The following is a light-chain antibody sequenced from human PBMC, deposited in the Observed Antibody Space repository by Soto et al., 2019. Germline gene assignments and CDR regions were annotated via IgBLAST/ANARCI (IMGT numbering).Light chain of an antibody. CDR2: GAS. CDR1: EGVSSN. V-gene: IGKV3-15*01. J-gene: IGKJ1*01. Sequence: EIVMTQSPVTLSMSPGERATLSCRAGEGVSSNLAWYQQKPGQAPRLLIYGASTRATGVPARFTGSGSGTEFTLTISSLQFDDAAVYYRQQNNNWWTFGQGTKVEIK. CDR3: QQNNNWWT.